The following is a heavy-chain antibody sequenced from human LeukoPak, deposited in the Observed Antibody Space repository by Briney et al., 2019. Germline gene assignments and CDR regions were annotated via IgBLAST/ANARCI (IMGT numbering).Heavy chain of an antibody. D-gene: IGHD6-19*01. J-gene: IGHJ6*02. Sequence: PSQTLSLTCTVSGGSISSGSYYWSWIRQPAGKGLEWIGRIYTSGSTNYNPSLKSRVTISVDTPKNQFSLKLSSVTAADTAVYYCARDKQWLVSYYYYGMDVWGQGTTVTVSS. CDR2: IYTSGST. CDR3: ARDKQWLVSYYYYGMDV. V-gene: IGHV4-61*02. CDR1: GGSISSGSYY.